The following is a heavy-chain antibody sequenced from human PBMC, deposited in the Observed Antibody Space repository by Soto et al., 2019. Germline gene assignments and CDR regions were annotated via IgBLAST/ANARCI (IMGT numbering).Heavy chain of an antibody. CDR1: GFTFDDYT. V-gene: IGHV3-43*01. D-gene: IGHD3-3*01. CDR3: AKDRGTIFGVTSYGMDV. Sequence: GGSLRLSCAASGFTFDDYTMHWVRQAPGKGLEWVSLISWDGGSTYYADSVKGRFTISRDNSKNSLYLQMNSLRTEDTALYYCAKDRGTIFGVTSYGMDVWGQGTTVTVSS. CDR2: ISWDGGST. J-gene: IGHJ6*02.